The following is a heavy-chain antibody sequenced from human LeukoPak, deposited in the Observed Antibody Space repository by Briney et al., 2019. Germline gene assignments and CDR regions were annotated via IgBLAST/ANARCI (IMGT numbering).Heavy chain of an antibody. CDR1: GFSFDDYG. V-gene: IGHV3-20*04. Sequence: GGSLRLSCAASGFSFDDYGMSWVRQAPGKGLEWLSGINWKTGATGYSDSVKGRFTISKDNTKNSLYLQMNSLRAEDTAIYYCATYRQVLLPFESWGQGTLVTVSS. D-gene: IGHD2-8*02. CDR3: ATYRQVLLPFES. J-gene: IGHJ4*02. CDR2: INWKTGAT.